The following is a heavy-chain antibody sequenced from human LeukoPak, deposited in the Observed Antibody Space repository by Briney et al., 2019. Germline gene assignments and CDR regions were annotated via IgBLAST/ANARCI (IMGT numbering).Heavy chain of an antibody. D-gene: IGHD3-10*01. CDR2: ISGSGGST. J-gene: IGHJ3*02. CDR3: AKDYGSGSYYKGYAFDI. CDR1: GFTFSSYS. V-gene: IGHV3-23*01. Sequence: GGSLRLSCAASGFTFSSYSMNWVRQAPGKGLEWVSAISGSGGSTYYADSVKGRFTISRDNSKNTLYLQMNSLRAEDTAVYYCAKDYGSGSYYKGYAFDIWGQGTMVTVSS.